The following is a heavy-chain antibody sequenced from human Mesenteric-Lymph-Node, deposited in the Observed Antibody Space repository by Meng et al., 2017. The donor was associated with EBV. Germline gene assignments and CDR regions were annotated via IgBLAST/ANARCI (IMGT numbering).Heavy chain of an antibody. D-gene: IGHD4-23*01. J-gene: IGHJ2*01. CDR1: GGSFSDDY. V-gene: IGHV4-34*01. CDR2: INHSGST. Sequence: QVQVQRWGAGLLKPSATLLSPCDVSGGSFSDDYWSWIRQPPGRGLEWIGEINHSGSTGYNPSLKSRVTISVDTSKNQFSVRLTSVTAADTAVYYCARSRRYGGLDYWYFDLWGRGTLVTVSS. CDR3: ARSRRYGGLDYWYFDL.